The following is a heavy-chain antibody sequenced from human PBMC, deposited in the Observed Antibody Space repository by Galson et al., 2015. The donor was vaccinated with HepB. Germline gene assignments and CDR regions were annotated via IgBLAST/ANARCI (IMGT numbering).Heavy chain of an antibody. V-gene: IGHV3-30-3*01. CDR3: ARVDPAFDI. Sequence: SLRLSCAASGFTFSSYAMHWVRQAPGKGLEWVAVISYEGSKKYYADSVKGRFTISRDNSKNTLHLQMNSLRPEDTAVYYCARVDPAFDIWGQGTMVTVSS. CDR2: ISYEGSKK. J-gene: IGHJ3*02. CDR1: GFTFSSYA.